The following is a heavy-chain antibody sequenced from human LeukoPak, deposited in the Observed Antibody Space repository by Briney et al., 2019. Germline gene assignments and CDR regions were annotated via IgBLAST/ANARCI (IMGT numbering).Heavy chain of an antibody. Sequence: PGGSLRLSCAGSGFTFSTYGMNWVRQAPGKGLEWVSYISSSGSPIYYADSVKGRFTLSRDNAKNSLHLQMHSLRDEDTAVYYCARGRYTDSWYDYFDYWGQGTLLTVSS. J-gene: IGHJ4*02. CDR1: GFTFSTYG. CDR3: ARGRYTDSWYDYFDY. CDR2: ISSSGSPI. D-gene: IGHD6-13*01. V-gene: IGHV3-48*02.